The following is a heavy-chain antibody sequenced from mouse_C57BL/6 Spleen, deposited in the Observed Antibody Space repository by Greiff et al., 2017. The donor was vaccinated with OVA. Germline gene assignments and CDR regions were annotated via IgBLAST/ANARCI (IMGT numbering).Heavy chain of an antibody. CDR2: INPSTGGT. V-gene: IGHV1-19*01. Sequence: EVKLMESGPVLVKPGASVKMSCKASGYTFTDYYMNWVKQSHGKSLEWIGVINPSTGGTSYNQKFKGQATLTVDKSSSTAYLELNILTAEYSSVYSCARNDYVQYYFDYWGQGTTLTVSS. J-gene: IGHJ2*01. D-gene: IGHD2-4*01. CDR1: GYTFTDYY. CDR3: ARNDYVQYYFDY.